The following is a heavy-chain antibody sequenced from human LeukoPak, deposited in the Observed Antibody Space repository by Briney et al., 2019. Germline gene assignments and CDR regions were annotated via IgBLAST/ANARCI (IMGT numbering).Heavy chain of an antibody. J-gene: IGHJ3*01. D-gene: IGHD1-26*01. CDR2: INTDGSST. CDR3: ARVIGWDEPFDL. Sequence: PGRSLRLSCAASGFTLSNYWIHWVRQAPGKGLVWVSRINTDGSSTNYADSVRGRFTVSRDNAKNTLYLQMNSLRVEDTAVYYCARVIGWDEPFDLWGHGTLVTASS. V-gene: IGHV3-74*01. CDR1: GFTLSNYW.